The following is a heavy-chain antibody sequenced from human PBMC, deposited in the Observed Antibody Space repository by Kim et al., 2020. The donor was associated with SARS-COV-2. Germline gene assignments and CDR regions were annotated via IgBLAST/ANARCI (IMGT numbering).Heavy chain of an antibody. D-gene: IGHD6-13*01. CDR2: IKQDGSEK. CDR1: GFTFSSYW. CDR3: ARDSVAAAGAYYYYGMDV. J-gene: IGHJ6*02. Sequence: GGSLRLSCAASGFTFSSYWMSWVRQAPGKGLEWVANIKQDGSEKYYVDSVKGRFTISRDNAKNSLYLQMNSLRAEDTAVYYCARDSVAAAGAYYYYGMDVWGQGTTVTVSS. V-gene: IGHV3-7*03.